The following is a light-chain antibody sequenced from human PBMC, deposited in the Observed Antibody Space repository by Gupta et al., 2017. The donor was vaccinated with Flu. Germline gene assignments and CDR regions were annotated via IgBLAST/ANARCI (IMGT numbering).Light chain of an antibody. Sequence: QSALTQPASVSGSPGQPITISCTGTSSDVGGYNNAYWYLQHPGKAPKLMIYEVSNRPSGVSNRFSGSKSGNTASLTISGLQAEDEADFYCSSYTSNTALYAFGTGTRVTVL. J-gene: IGLJ1*01. CDR2: EVS. V-gene: IGLV2-14*01. CDR3: SSYTSNTALYA. CDR1: SSDVGGYNN.